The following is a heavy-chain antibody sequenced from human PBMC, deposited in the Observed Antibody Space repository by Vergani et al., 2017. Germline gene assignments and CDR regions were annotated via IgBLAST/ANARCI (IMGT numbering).Heavy chain of an antibody. CDR1: GFTFSSYG. J-gene: IGHJ5*02. CDR3: AKEAGGEQWLVQGWWFDP. CDR2: ISYDGRNK. Sequence: QVQLVESGGGVVQPGRSLRLSCAASGFTFSSYGMHWVRQAPGKGLEWVAVISYDGRNKYYADSVKGRFTISRDNSKNTLYLQMNSLRAEDTAVYYCAKEAGGEQWLVQGWWFDPWGQGTLVTVSS. V-gene: IGHV3-30*18. D-gene: IGHD6-19*01.